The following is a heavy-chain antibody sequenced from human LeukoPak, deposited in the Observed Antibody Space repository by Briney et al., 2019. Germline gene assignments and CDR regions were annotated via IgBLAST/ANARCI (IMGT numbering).Heavy chain of an antibody. Sequence: GGSLRLSCTASGFTFGDYAMSWFRQAPGKGLEWVGFIRSKAYGGTTEYAASVKGRFTISRDDSKSIAYLQMNSLKTEDTAVYYCTRDRYDILTGYGFDPWGQGTLVTVSS. D-gene: IGHD3-9*01. CDR1: GFTFGDYA. V-gene: IGHV3-49*03. CDR3: TRDRYDILTGYGFDP. CDR2: IRSKAYGGTT. J-gene: IGHJ5*02.